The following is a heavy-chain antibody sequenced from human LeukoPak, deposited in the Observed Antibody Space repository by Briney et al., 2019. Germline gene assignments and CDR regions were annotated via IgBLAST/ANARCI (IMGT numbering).Heavy chain of an antibody. CDR1: GFTFSSYA. J-gene: IGHJ4*02. D-gene: IGHD3-10*01. Sequence: PGGSLRLSCAASGFTFSSYAMSWVRQAPGKGLEWVSAISGSGGSTYYADSVKGRFTISRDNSENTLYLQMNSLRAEDTAVYYYAKRYYYASGSYYQEYYFDYWGQGTLVTVSS. CDR2: ISGSGGST. CDR3: AKRYYYASGSYYQEYYFDY. V-gene: IGHV3-23*01.